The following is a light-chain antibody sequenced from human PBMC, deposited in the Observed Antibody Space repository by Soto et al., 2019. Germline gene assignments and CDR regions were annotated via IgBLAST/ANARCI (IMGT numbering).Light chain of an antibody. Sequence: QSVLTQPASVSESPGQSITISCAGTSSDIGAYNFVSWYLHHPGKAPKLVIFEVSNRPSGVSDRFSGSKSGSTASLTISGLQAEDEGEYFCSSYTNSRTLVFGGGTKLTVL. CDR1: SSDIGAYNF. CDR3: SSYTNSRTLV. V-gene: IGLV2-14*01. CDR2: EVS. J-gene: IGLJ2*01.